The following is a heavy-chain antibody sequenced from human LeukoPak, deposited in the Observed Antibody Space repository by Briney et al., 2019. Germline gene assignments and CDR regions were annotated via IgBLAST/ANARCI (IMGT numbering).Heavy chain of an antibody. CDR2: IIPIFGTA. D-gene: IGHD2-2*01. CDR3: AGGDIVVVPAAIPYYYYGMDV. CDR1: GGTFSSYA. J-gene: IGHJ6*04. Sequence: SVKVSCKASGGTFSSYAISWVRQAPGQGHEWMGGIIPIFGTANYAQKFQGRVTITADKSTSTAYMELSSLRSEDTAVYYCAGGDIVVVPAAIPYYYYGMDVWGKGTTVTVSS. V-gene: IGHV1-69*06.